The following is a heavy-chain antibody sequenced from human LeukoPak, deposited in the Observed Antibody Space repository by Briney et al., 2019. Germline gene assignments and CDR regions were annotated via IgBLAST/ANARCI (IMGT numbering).Heavy chain of an antibody. J-gene: IGHJ4*02. D-gene: IGHD2-2*01. CDR2: ISGGSTTI. CDR3: ARDLRYGIVLESNNTGNY. V-gene: IGHV3-48*04. Sequence: PGGSLRLSCAASGFTFSSHGMTWVRQAPGKGLEWIAYISGGSTTIYYAGSVRGRFTISRDNAKNSLFLQMHSLRAEDTAVYYCARDLRYGIVLESNNTGNYWGQGTLVTVSS. CDR1: GFTFSSHG.